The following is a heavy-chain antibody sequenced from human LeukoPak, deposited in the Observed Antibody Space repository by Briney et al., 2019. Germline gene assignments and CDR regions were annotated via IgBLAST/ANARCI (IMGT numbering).Heavy chain of an antibody. J-gene: IGHJ6*03. CDR2: ISGSGGTP. Sequence: GWSLRLSCAASGFTFSSYAMTWLRQAPGQGLEWVSAISGSGGTPSYADPVKGRLPISRDNSKNTLYRQMNSLRAEDTAVYYYAKGYNGYAGGDYMDVWGKGTTVTVSS. CDR3: AKGYNGYAGGDYMDV. D-gene: IGHD5-12*01. CDR1: GFTFSSYA. V-gene: IGHV3-23*01.